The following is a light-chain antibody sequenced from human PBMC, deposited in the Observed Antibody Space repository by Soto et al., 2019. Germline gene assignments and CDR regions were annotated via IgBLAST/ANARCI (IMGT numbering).Light chain of an antibody. CDR3: CSYAGSYTYV. CDR2: DVS. J-gene: IGLJ1*01. Sequence: QSALTQPRSVSGSPGQSVTISCTGTSSDVGGYNYVSWYQQHPGKAPKFMIYDVSKRPSGVPDRFSVSKSGNTASLTISGLQAEDEADYYCCSYAGSYTYVFGTGTKLTVL. CDR1: SSDVGGYNY. V-gene: IGLV2-11*01.